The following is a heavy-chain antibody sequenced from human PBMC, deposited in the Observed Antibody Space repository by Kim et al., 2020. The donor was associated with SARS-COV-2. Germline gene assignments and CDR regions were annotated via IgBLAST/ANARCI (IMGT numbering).Heavy chain of an antibody. CDR1: GFTFSSYA. D-gene: IGHD6-19*01. J-gene: IGHJ4*02. V-gene: IGHV3-33*06. CDR2: IWYDGSNK. CDR3: AKDRGYSSGYLDY. Sequence: GGSLRLSCAASGFTFSSYAMHWVRQAPGKGLEWVAVIWYDGSNKYYADSVKGRFTISRDNSKNTLYLQMNSLRAEDTAVYYCAKDRGYSSGYLDYWGQGTLVTVSS.